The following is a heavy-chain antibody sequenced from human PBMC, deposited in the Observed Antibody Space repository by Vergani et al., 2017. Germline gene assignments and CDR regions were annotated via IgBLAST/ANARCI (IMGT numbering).Heavy chain of an antibody. CDR2: IWYDGSNK. Sequence: VQLVESGGGLVQPGGSLRLSCAASGFTFSSYSMNWVRQAPGKGLEWVAVIWYDGSNKYYADSVKGRFTISRDNSKNTLYLQMNSLRAEDTAVYYCARSTPCSSKICYYYYYMDVWGKGTTVTVSS. CDR1: GFTFSSYS. CDR3: ARSTPCSSKICYYYYYMDV. V-gene: IGHV3-33*08. J-gene: IGHJ6*03. D-gene: IGHD6-6*01.